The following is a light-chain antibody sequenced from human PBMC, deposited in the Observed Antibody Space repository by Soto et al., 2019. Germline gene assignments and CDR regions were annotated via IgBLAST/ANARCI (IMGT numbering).Light chain of an antibody. CDR3: TTWEGSLPGEV. Sequence: QSVLTQSPYASAAPAQKATISCSRSSSNIGNKYVSWYHQLPGTAPKHLTYDNNKRPSGIPDRFPGSKSGTSGTLDITGLQTGDEADYYCTTWEGSLPGEVFGGGTQLTVL. CDR1: SSNIGNKY. J-gene: IGLJ2*01. V-gene: IGLV1-51*01. CDR2: DNN.